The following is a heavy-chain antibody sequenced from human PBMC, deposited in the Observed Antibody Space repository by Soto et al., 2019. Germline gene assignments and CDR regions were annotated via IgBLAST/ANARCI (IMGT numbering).Heavy chain of an antibody. CDR3: ARDRGGDRLDY. J-gene: IGHJ4*02. V-gene: IGHV1-46*01. CDR2: INPSGGST. CDR1: GYTFTSYY. D-gene: IGHD4-17*01. Sequence: QVQLVQSGAEVKKPGASVKVSCKASGYTFTSYYMHWVRQAPGQGLEWMGIINPSGGSTSYAQKFQGRVTMTRATATSTVYMELSSLRSEDTAVYYCARDRGGDRLDYWGQGTLVTVSS.